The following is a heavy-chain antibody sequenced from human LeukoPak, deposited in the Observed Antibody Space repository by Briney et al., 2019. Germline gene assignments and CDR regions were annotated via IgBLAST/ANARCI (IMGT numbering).Heavy chain of an antibody. V-gene: IGHV3-21*01. Sequence: GGSLRLSCAASGFIFSDYSMNWVRQAPGKGLEWVSSISGNDTYVYHADALRGRITIPRDNAKNSLFLQLNSLRVEDAAVYYCARDGGDFWSGYYTHYFYYHMDVWGKGTTVTVSS. CDR3: ARDGGDFWSGYYTHYFYYHMDV. D-gene: IGHD3-3*01. J-gene: IGHJ6*03. CDR2: ISGNDTYV. CDR1: GFIFSDYS.